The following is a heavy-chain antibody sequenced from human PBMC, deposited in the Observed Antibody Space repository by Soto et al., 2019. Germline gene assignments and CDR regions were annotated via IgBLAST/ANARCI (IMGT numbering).Heavy chain of an antibody. CDR2: IKQDGSEN. CDR1: GFTFSSYW. J-gene: IGHJ4*02. Sequence: EVQLVESGGGLVQPGGSLRLSCAASGFTFSSYWMSWVRQAPGKGLVWVANIKQDGSENYYVVSVKGRYTIARDTAKNTLYPQMNSRRAEATAVYYCVTGSGWTEDFDYWAQGTLVTVSS. D-gene: IGHD6-19*01. V-gene: IGHV3-7*04. CDR3: VTGSGWTEDFDY.